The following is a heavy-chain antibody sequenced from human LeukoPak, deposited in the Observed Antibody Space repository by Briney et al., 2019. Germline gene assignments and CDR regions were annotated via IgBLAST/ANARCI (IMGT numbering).Heavy chain of an antibody. V-gene: IGHV3-48*01. CDR3: ARERGGWRSKDY. D-gene: IGHD6-19*01. J-gene: IGHJ4*02. Sequence: SVKGRFTISRDNAKKSLFLEMNSLRVEDTAVYYCARERGGWRSKDYWGQGTLVTVSS.